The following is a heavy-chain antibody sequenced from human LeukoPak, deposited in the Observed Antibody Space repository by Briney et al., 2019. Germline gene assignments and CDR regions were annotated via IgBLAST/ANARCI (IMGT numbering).Heavy chain of an antibody. CDR1: GGSISSYY. J-gene: IGHJ6*03. V-gene: IGHV4-4*07. CDR3: ARSVGSGIYYNHYYYYMDV. CDR2: IYTSGST. Sequence: SETLSLTCTVSGGSISSYYWSWIRQPAGKGLEWIGRIYTSGSTNYNPSLKSRVTMSVDTSKNQFSLKLSSVTAADTAVYYCARSVGSGIYYNHYYYYMDVWGKGTTVTISS. D-gene: IGHD3-10*01.